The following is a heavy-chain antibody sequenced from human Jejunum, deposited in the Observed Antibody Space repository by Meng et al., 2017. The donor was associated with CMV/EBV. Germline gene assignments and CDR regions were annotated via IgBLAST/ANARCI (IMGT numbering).Heavy chain of an antibody. CDR3: ARGYSDFDY. CDR2: ISYSATT. D-gene: IGHD5-18*01. J-gene: IGHJ4*02. Sequence: LTCTVAGDSVTTRGHVWSWIRQSPEKGLEWIGYISYSATTQYNPSFRSRVSILVDASNSQFSLKLTSVTVADTAIYFCARGYSDFDYWGQGTLVTVSS. CDR1: GDSVTTRGHV. V-gene: IGHV4-61*08.